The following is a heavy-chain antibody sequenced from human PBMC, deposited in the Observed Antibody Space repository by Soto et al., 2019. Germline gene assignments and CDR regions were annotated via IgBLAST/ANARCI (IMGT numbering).Heavy chain of an antibody. D-gene: IGHD2-2*01. CDR1: GGSIGGSSDY. Sequence: SETLSLTCSVSGGSIGGSSDYWGWIRQPPGKGLEWIGSIYYSGSTYYNPSLKSRVTISVDTSKNQFSLKLSSVTAADTAVYYCARQPYCSSTSCYPFSNWFDPWGQGTLVTVSS. J-gene: IGHJ5*02. CDR3: ARQPYCSSTSCYPFSNWFDP. V-gene: IGHV4-39*01. CDR2: IYYSGST.